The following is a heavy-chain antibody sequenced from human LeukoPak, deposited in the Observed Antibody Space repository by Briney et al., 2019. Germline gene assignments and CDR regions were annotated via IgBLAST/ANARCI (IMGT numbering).Heavy chain of an antibody. CDR1: SGSITNYY. D-gene: IGHD3-22*01. Sequence: SETLSLTCNVSSGSITNYYWSWIRQPPGKGLEWIGHIYYTGSTNYNPSLKSRLTISVDTSKNQFSLELSSVTAADTAVYYCARHSWEGDYYDYWGQGTLVTVSS. CDR3: ARHSWEGDYYDY. CDR2: IYYTGST. V-gene: IGHV4-59*08. J-gene: IGHJ4*02.